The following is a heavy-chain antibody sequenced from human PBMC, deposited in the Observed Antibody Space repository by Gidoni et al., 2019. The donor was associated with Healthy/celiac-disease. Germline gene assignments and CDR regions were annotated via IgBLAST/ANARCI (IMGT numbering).Heavy chain of an antibody. V-gene: IGHV3-30-3*01. Sequence: QVQLVESGGGVVEPGRSLRLPCGTSGFTFSSYAMHWVRHAPGKGLEWVAVISYDGSNKYYADSVKVRLTISRDNSKNTLYLQMNSLRAEDTAVYYCARDLKVVAANNWFDPWGQGTLVTVSS. D-gene: IGHD2-15*01. CDR3: ARDLKVVAANNWFDP. CDR2: ISYDGSNK. CDR1: GFTFSSYA. J-gene: IGHJ5*02.